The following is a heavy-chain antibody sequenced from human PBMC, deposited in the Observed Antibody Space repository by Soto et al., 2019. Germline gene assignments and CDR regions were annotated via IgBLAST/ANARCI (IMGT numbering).Heavy chain of an antibody. Sequence: SETLSLTCAVSGVTISTYYWSCIRQPPGKGLEWIGYNYHSGTTNYNPSLKSRVTISVDTSKNQFSLRLTSVTAADTAIYYCVREAYIGYGHAIDHWGQGILVTVSS. CDR3: VREAYIGYGHAIDH. CDR2: NYHSGTT. D-gene: IGHD5-12*01. CDR1: GVTISTYY. J-gene: IGHJ4*02. V-gene: IGHV4-59*01.